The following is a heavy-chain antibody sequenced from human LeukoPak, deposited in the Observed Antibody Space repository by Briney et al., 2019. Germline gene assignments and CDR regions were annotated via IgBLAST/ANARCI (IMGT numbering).Heavy chain of an antibody. V-gene: IGHV4-34*01. J-gene: IGHJ4*02. Sequence: SETLSLTCAVYGGSFSGYYWSWIRQPPGKGLEWIGEINHSGSTNYNPSLKSRVTISVDTSKNQFSLKLSSVTAADTAVYYCARTIFGVVRIFDYWGQGTLVTVSS. CDR2: INHSGST. CDR3: ARTIFGVVRIFDY. D-gene: IGHD3-3*01. CDR1: GGSFSGYY.